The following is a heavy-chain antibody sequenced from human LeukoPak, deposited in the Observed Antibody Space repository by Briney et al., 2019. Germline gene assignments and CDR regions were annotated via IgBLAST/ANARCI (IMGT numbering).Heavy chain of an antibody. J-gene: IGHJ4*02. CDR1: GGSISSYY. V-gene: IGHV4-59*08. CDR2: IYYSGST. D-gene: IGHD3-10*01. Sequence: SETLSLTCTVSGGSISSYYWSWIRQPPGKGLEWIGYIYYSGSTNYNPSLKSRVTISVDTSKNQFSLKLSSVTAADTAVYYCAGLYYYGSGSYYTPLFDYWGQGTLVTVSS. CDR3: AGLYYYGSGSYYTPLFDY.